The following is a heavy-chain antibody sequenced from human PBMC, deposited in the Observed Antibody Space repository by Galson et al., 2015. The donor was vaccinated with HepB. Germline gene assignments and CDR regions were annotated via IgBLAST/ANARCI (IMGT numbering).Heavy chain of an antibody. CDR1: GFTFSSHW. CDR2: IKQDGSEK. CDR3: VRGAGWLFDS. V-gene: IGHV3-7*01. J-gene: IGHJ4*02. D-gene: IGHD5-24*01. Sequence: SLRLSCAASGFTFSSHWMNWVRQAPGKGLEWVAIIKQDGSEKHYVDSVKGRFTISRDNAKKSLYLQMKSLRAEDTAVYYCVRGAGWLFDSWGQGTLVTVSS.